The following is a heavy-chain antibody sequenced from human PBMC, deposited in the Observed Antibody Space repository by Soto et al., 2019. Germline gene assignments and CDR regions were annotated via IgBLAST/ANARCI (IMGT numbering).Heavy chain of an antibody. CDR1: GGSISSYY. J-gene: IGHJ6*02. Sequence: QVQLQESGPGLVKPSETLSLTCTVSGGSISSYYWSWIRQSPGKGLEWIGYIHYSGSTKSNPSLKSRVTISVDTSRNPVSLKLSSVTAAGSAVYFCARARYQLLHPYYYGMDVWGQGTTVTVSS. D-gene: IGHD2-2*01. CDR2: IHYSGST. CDR3: ARARYQLLHPYYYGMDV. V-gene: IGHV4-59*01.